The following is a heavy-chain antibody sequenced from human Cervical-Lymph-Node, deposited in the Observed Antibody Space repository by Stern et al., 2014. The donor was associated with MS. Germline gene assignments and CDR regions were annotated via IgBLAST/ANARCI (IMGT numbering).Heavy chain of an antibody. Sequence: VQLVQSGAEVEKPGASVKVSCKTSGYDFNTYDITWVRQAPGKGLEWMGWMTTKNGNSVYAPQCQGRVTMTGDTSLRTAYMELRGLRSDDTAVYYCATPSLPFFWGQGTLITVSS. J-gene: IGHJ4*02. CDR2: MTTKNGNS. CDR1: GYDFNTYD. D-gene: IGHD3-3*01. V-gene: IGHV1-8*01. CDR3: ATPSLPFF.